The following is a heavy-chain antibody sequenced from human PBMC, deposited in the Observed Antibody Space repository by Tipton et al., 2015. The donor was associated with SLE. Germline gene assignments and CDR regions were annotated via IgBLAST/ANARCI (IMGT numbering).Heavy chain of an antibody. D-gene: IGHD6-13*01. CDR1: GYTFTSYG. J-gene: IGHJ3*02. CDR3: ARGGPGYSSRGYEAFDI. Sequence: QLVQSGAEVKKPGASVKVSCKASGYTFTSYGISWERQAPGQGLEWMGWFSAYNGNTNYAQKLQGRVTMTTDTSTSPAYMELRSLRSDDTAVYYCARGGPGYSSRGYEAFDIWGKGTMVTVSS. V-gene: IGHV1-18*01. CDR2: FSAYNGNT.